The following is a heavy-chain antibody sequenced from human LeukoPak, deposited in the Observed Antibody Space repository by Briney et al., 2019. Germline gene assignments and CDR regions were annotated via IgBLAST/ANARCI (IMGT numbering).Heavy chain of an antibody. Sequence: SETLSLTCTVSGGSISSYYWSWIRQPPGKGLEWIGEINHSGSTNYNPSLKSRVTISVDTSKNQFSLKLSSVTAADTAVYYCARGLGEDIVVVPAAPYMDVWGQGTTVTVSS. CDR1: GGSISSYY. D-gene: IGHD2-2*01. V-gene: IGHV4-34*01. CDR3: ARGLGEDIVVVPAAPYMDV. CDR2: INHSGST. J-gene: IGHJ6*03.